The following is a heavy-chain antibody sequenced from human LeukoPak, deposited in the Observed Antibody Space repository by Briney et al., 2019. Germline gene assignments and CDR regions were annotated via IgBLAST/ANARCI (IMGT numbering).Heavy chain of an antibody. V-gene: IGHV1-18*01. CDR1: GYTFTSYG. D-gene: IGHD6-19*01. CDR3: ARISYGAVAGPNDY. Sequence: ASVKASCKASGYTFTSYGISWVRQAPGQGLEWMGWISAYNGNTNYAQKLQGRVTMTTDTSTSTAYMELRSLRSDDTAVYYCARISYGAVAGPNDYWGQGTLVTVSS. J-gene: IGHJ4*02. CDR2: ISAYNGNT.